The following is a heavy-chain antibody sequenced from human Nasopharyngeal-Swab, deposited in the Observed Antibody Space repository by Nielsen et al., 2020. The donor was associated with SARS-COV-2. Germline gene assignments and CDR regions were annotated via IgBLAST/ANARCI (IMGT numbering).Heavy chain of an antibody. V-gene: IGHV1-8*01. D-gene: IGHD6-13*01. J-gene: IGHJ4*02. CDR3: ARAEQLSLV. CDR2: MNPNSGNT. Sequence: WVRQAPGQGLEWMGWMNPNSGNTGYAQKFQGRVTMTRNTSIGTAYMELSSLRSEDTAVYYCARAEQLSLVWGQGTLVTVSS.